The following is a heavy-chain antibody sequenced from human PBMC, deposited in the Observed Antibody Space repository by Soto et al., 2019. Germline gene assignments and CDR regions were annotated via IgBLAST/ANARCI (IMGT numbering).Heavy chain of an antibody. Sequence: SETLSLTCAVYGGSFSGYYWSWIRQPPGKGLEWIGEINHSGSTNYNPSLKSRVTISVDTSKNQFSLKLSSVTAADTAVYYCARARYQIVVPNFDYWDQGTLVTVSS. CDR2: INHSGST. J-gene: IGHJ4*02. CDR1: GGSFSGYY. CDR3: ARARYQIVVPNFDY. V-gene: IGHV4-34*01. D-gene: IGHD3-22*01.